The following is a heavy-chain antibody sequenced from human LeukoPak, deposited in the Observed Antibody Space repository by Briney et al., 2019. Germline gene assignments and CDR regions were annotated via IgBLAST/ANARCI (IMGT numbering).Heavy chain of an antibody. CDR2: INHSGST. D-gene: IGHD3-22*01. V-gene: IGHV4-34*01. CDR1: GGSFSGYY. Sequence: SETLSLTCAVYGGSFSGYYWSWIRQPPGKGLEWIGEINHSGSTNYNPSLKSRVTISVDTSKNQFSLKLSSVTAADTAVYYCARDRSPEHYYDSSHWDYYYGMDVWGQGTTVTVSS. J-gene: IGHJ6*02. CDR3: ARDRSPEHYYDSSHWDYYYGMDV.